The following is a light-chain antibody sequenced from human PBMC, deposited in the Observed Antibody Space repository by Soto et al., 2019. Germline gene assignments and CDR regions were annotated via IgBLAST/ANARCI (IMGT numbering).Light chain of an antibody. Sequence: DIQMTQSPSTLSASVGDRVTITCRASQSISSWLAWYQQKPGKAPKLLIYKASSLESGVPSRFSGSGSGTEFTLTISSLQAYDFATYSCQLYNSYSWTFGQGTKEDIK. V-gene: IGKV1-5*03. CDR2: KAS. CDR1: QSISSW. CDR3: QLYNSYSWT. J-gene: IGKJ1*01.